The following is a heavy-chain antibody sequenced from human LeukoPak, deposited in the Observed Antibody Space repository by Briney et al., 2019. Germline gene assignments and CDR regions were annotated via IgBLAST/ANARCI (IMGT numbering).Heavy chain of an antibody. Sequence: QSGGSLRLSCAASGFTFSSYEMNWVRQAPGKGLEWVSYISSSGSTIYYADSVKGRFTISRDNAKNSLYLQMNSLRAEDTAVYYCATSYGDATGPGRDYWGQGTLVTVSP. V-gene: IGHV3-48*03. D-gene: IGHD1-1*01. CDR1: GFTFSSYE. J-gene: IGHJ4*02. CDR2: ISSSGSTI. CDR3: ATSYGDATGPGRDY.